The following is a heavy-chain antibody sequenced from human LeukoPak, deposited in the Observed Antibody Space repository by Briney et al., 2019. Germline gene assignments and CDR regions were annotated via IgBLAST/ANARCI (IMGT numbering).Heavy chain of an antibody. D-gene: IGHD5-24*01. CDR2: IYYSGST. V-gene: IGHV4-59*08. CDR1: GGSISSYY. J-gene: IGHJ4*02. Sequence: SETLSLTCTVSGGSISSYYWSWIRQPPGKGLEWIGYIYYSGSTNYNPSLKSRVTISVDTSKNQFSLKLSSVTAADTAVYYCASTVEMATIGPLDYWGQGTLVTVSS. CDR3: ASTVEMATIGPLDY.